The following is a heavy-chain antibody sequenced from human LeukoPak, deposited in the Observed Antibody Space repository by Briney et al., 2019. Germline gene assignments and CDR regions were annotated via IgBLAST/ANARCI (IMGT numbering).Heavy chain of an antibody. CDR3: ARDWELGVFDY. Sequence: ASETLSLTCTVSGGSISSSSYYWGWIRQPPGKGLEWIGSIYYSGSTYYNPSLESRVTISVDTSKNQFSLKLSSVTAADTAVYYCARDWELGVFDYWGQGTLVTVSS. CDR1: GGSISSSSYY. D-gene: IGHD1-26*01. V-gene: IGHV4-39*07. CDR2: IYYSGST. J-gene: IGHJ4*02.